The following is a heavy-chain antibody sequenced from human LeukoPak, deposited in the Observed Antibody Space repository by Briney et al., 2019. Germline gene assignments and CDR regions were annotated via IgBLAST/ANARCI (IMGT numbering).Heavy chain of an antibody. CDR2: IYYSGST. V-gene: IGHV4-31*03. Sequence: SQTLSLTCTVSGGSISSGGYYWGWIRQHPGKGLEWIGYIYYSGSTYYNPSLKSRVTISVDTSKNQFSLKLSSVTAADTAVYYCARGALYRYYYYGMDVWGQGTTVTVSS. CDR3: ARGALYRYYYYGMDV. D-gene: IGHD3-16*02. J-gene: IGHJ6*02. CDR1: GGSISSGGYY.